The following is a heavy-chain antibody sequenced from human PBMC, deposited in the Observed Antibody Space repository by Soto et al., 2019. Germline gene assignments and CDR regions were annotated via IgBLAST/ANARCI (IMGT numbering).Heavy chain of an antibody. CDR1: GRSVGQINW. Sequence: AEALSPTSDVTGRSVGQINWGSWCLLSPQKGLEWIGEIYHDGTTNYNPSLQSRVTLSVDKSKNQFFLKLTSVTAADTAIYYCAKSSGVSPAYGFDFWGQGTLVTVSS. CDR2: IYHDGTT. D-gene: IGHD3-10*01. J-gene: IGHJ5*01. CDR3: AKSSGVSPAYGFDF. V-gene: IGHV4-4*02.